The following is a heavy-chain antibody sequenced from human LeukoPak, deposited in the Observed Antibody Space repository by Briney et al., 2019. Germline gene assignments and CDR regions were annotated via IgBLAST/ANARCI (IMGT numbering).Heavy chain of an antibody. Sequence: ASVKVSCKASGYTFTGYYMHWVRQAPGQGLEWMGWINPNSGGTNYAQKFQGRVTMTRDTSISTDYMELSRLRSDDTAVYYCARVTRGSGYYYNDYWGQGTLVTVSS. V-gene: IGHV1-2*02. CDR1: GYTFTGYY. J-gene: IGHJ4*02. CDR3: ARVTRGSGYYYNDY. D-gene: IGHD3-22*01. CDR2: INPNSGGT.